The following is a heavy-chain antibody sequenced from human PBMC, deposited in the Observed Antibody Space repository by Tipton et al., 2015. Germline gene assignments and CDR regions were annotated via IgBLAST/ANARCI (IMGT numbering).Heavy chain of an antibody. Sequence: TLSLTCTVSGGSISSSSYYWAWIRQPPGKGLEWIGYISFSDTTHYNPSLKSRITISLNTSKNQFSLKMSSVTAADTAVYFCARDLEHGMDVWGQGTLVTVSS. J-gene: IGHJ1*01. V-gene: IGHV4-39*07. CDR2: ISFSDTT. CDR3: ARDLEHGMDV. CDR1: GGSISSSSYY. D-gene: IGHD1/OR15-1a*01.